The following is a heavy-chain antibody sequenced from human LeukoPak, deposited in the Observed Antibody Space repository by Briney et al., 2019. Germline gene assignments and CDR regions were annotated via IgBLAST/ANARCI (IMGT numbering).Heavy chain of an antibody. CDR3: ANSPPHCSSTSCYYDAFDI. Sequence: GGSLRLSCAASGFTFSSYGMRWVRQAPGKGLEWVAFIRYDGSNKYYADSVMGRFTISRDNSKNTLYLQMNSLRAEDTAVYYCANSPPHCSSTSCYYDAFDIWGQGTVVTVSS. J-gene: IGHJ3*02. CDR2: IRYDGSNK. D-gene: IGHD2-2*01. CDR1: GFTFSSYG. V-gene: IGHV3-30*02.